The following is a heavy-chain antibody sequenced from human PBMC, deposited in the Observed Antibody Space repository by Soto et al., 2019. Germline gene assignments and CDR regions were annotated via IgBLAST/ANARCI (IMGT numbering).Heavy chain of an antibody. CDR2: ISGSGTYT. CDR1: GFTVSDHY. D-gene: IGHD3-10*01. CDR3: ARSSRFRQVVSYKYGLYV. J-gene: IGHJ6*01. V-gene: IGHV3-11*06. Sequence: QVQLVESGGGLVKPGGSLRLSCAVSGFTVSDHYMTWIRQAPGKGLEWVSYISGSGTYTTYADSVKGRFIISSGIVQNSLALKIDSLTAEATAVYYCARSSRFRQVVSYKYGLYVRGQGPAVSVSS.